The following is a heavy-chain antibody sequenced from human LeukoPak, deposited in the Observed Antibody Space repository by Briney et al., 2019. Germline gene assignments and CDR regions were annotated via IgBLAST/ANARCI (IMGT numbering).Heavy chain of an antibody. CDR2: INHSGST. CDR3: ARGPGVFGWFDY. Sequence: SETLSLTCAVYGGSFSGYYWSWIRQPPGKGLEWIGEINHSGSTNYNPSLKSRVTISVDTSKNQFPLKLSSVTAADTAVYYCARGPGVFGWFDYWGQGTLVTVSS. J-gene: IGHJ4*02. V-gene: IGHV4-34*01. D-gene: IGHD3-3*01. CDR1: GGSFSGYY.